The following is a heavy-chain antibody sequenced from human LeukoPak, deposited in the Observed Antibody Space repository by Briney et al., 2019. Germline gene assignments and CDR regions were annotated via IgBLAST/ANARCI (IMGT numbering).Heavy chain of an antibody. CDR3: ARQAGARIQLWFLSDY. D-gene: IGHD5-18*01. Sequence: PSQTLSLTCTVSGGSISSGGYYWSWIRQHPGKGLEWIGYIYYSGSTYYNPSLKSRVTISVDTSKNQFSLKLSSVTAADTAVYYCARQAGARIQLWFLSDYWGQGTLVTVSS. CDR1: GGSISSGGYY. CDR2: IYYSGST. V-gene: IGHV4-30-4*08. J-gene: IGHJ4*02.